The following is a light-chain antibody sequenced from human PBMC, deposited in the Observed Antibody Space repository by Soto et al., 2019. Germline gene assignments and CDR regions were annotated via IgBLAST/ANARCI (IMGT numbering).Light chain of an antibody. CDR2: GAS. V-gene: IGKV3-20*01. J-gene: IGKJ3*01. Sequence: ILLTQSRGTRSVSAAALATLSFMAIRNMSSSYLAWYQQKPGQAPRLLIYGASGRATGIPDRFSGSGSGTDFTLTRSRLEPEDCAVYYCQQYGSSLTVGPGTKVEIK. CDR3: QQYGSSLT. CDR1: RNMSSSY.